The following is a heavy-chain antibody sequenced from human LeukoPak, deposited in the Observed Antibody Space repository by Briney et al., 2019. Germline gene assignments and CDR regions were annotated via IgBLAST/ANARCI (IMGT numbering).Heavy chain of an antibody. CDR2: IYYSGST. D-gene: IGHD3-22*01. J-gene: IGHJ4*02. Sequence: SETLSLTCTVSGGSISSYYWSWIRQPPGKGLEWIGYIYYSGSTNYNPSLKSRVTISVDTSKNQFSLKLSSVTAADTAVYYCARVLYYYDSSGYYVAQFDYWGQGTLVTVS. CDR3: ARVLYYYDSSGYYVAQFDY. CDR1: GGSISSYY. V-gene: IGHV4-59*01.